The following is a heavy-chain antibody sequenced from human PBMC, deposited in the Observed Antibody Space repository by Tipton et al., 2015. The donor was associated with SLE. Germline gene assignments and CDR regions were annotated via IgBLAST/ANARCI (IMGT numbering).Heavy chain of an antibody. Sequence: TLSLTCTVSGGSISSHYWSWIRQPPGKGLEWIGYIYYSGSTNYNPSLKSRVTISVDTSKNQFSLKLSSVTAADTAVYYCVRGIEDRDYYYYMDVWGKGTTVTASS. CDR2: IYYSGST. V-gene: IGHV4-59*11. J-gene: IGHJ6*03. CDR1: GGSISSHY. D-gene: IGHD2-15*01. CDR3: VRGIEDRDYYYYMDV.